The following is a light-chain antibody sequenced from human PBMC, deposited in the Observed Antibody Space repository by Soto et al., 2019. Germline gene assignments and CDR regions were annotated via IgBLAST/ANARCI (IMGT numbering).Light chain of an antibody. V-gene: IGKV3-11*01. CDR2: DTS. CDR3: QHYVERSPIT. J-gene: IGKJ5*01. CDR1: QSVNNY. Sequence: EIVVTQSPATLSLSPGERATLSCRASQSVNNYLAWYQQKPGQAPRLLIYDTSDRASGIPARFSGSGSGTDFTLTISSLEPEDFAVYYCQHYVERSPITFGQGTRLEIK.